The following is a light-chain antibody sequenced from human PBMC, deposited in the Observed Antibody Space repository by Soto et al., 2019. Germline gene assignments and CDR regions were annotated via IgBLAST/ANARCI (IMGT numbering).Light chain of an antibody. CDR1: SSNIGTNT. V-gene: IGLV1-44*01. CDR3: APWHASLDGLYV. CDR2: NNN. Sequence: QSVLTQPPSASGTPGQRVTISCSGSSSNIGTNTVNWYLQLPGTAPKLLMYNNNQRPSGVPERFSGSKSGTSASLAIGGLQSEYEADYYSAPWHASLDGLYVFGSGTKLTVL. J-gene: IGLJ1*01.